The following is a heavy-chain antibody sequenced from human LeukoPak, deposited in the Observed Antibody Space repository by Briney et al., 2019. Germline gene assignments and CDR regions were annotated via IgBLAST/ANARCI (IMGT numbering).Heavy chain of an antibody. V-gene: IGHV4-34*01. CDR1: GGSFSGYY. CDR3: ARVGLDYYDSSGYGRYYYYYYYMDV. D-gene: IGHD3-22*01. CDR2: INHSGST. J-gene: IGHJ6*03. Sequence: PSETLSLTCAVYGGSFSGYYWSWIRQPPGKGLEWIGEINHSGSTNYNPSLKSRVTISVDTSKNQFSLKLSSVTAADTAVYYCARVGLDYYDSSGYGRYYYYYYYMDVWGKGTTVTVSS.